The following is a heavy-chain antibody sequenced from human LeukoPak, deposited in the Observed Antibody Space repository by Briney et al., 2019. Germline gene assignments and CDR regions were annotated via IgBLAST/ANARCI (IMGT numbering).Heavy chain of an antibody. CDR3: ARDIAAAGSYYYYYMDV. CDR2: ISAYNGNT. Sequence: ASVKVSCKASGYTFTSYGISWVRQAPGQGLEWMGWISAYNGNTNYAQKLQGRVTMTTETSTSTAYMELRSLRSDDTAVYYCARDIAAAGSYYYYYMDVWGKGTTVTVSS. D-gene: IGHD6-13*01. V-gene: IGHV1-18*01. J-gene: IGHJ6*03. CDR1: GYTFTSYG.